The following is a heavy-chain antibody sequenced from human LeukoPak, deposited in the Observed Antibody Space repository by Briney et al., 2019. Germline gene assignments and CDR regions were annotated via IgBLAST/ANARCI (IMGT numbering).Heavy chain of an antibody. J-gene: IGHJ4*02. CDR2: IYHSGST. V-gene: IGHV4-59*12. CDR1: GGSISGYY. D-gene: IGHD5/OR15-5a*01. Sequence: PSETLSLTCTVSGGSISGYYWNWIRQPPGKGLEWIGYIYHSGSTDYNPSLKTRVTISVDTSKNQFSLKLSSVTAADTAVYYCAREVSGFDYWGQGTLVTVSS. CDR3: AREVSGFDY.